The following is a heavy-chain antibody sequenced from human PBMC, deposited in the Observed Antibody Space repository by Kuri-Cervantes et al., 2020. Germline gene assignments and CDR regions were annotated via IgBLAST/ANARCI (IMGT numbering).Heavy chain of an antibody. J-gene: IGHJ3*02. CDR1: GFTFSSYG. Sequence: GGSLRLSCAASGFTFSSYGMHWVRQAPGKGLEWVSYISSSGSTIYYADSVKGRFTISRDNAKNSLYLQMNSLRAEDTAVYYCARVARDTDYGDYVGAFDIWGQGTMVTVSS. CDR2: ISSSGSTI. V-gene: IGHV3-48*04. CDR3: ARVARDTDYGDYVGAFDI. D-gene: IGHD4-17*01.